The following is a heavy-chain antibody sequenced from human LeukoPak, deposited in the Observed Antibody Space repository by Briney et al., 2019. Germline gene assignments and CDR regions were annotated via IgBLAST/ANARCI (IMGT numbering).Heavy chain of an antibody. V-gene: IGHV3-30-3*01. D-gene: IGHD2-2*01. Sequence: GGSLRLSCAASGFTFSSYAMHWVRQAPGKGLEWVAVISYDGSNKYYADSVKGRFTISRDNSKNTLYLQMNSLRAEDTAVYYCARDSSSSSYYAHYFDFWGQGTLVAVSS. J-gene: IGHJ4*02. CDR3: ARDSSSSSYYAHYFDF. CDR1: GFTFSSYA. CDR2: ISYDGSNK.